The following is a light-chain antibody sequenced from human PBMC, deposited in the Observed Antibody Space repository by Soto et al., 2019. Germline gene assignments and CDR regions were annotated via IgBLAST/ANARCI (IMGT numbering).Light chain of an antibody. CDR2: GAS. CDR3: QQEGSSPPRT. V-gene: IGKV3-20*01. Sequence: EMVLTQSPGTLSLSPGERATLSCRDSQSVSRSYLAWYQQKPGQAPGLLIYGASRRATGIPDRFSGSGSGSYFAPTISTLEPQDFAVYYCQQEGSSPPRTFGQGTKVEIK. J-gene: IGKJ1*01. CDR1: QSVSRSY.